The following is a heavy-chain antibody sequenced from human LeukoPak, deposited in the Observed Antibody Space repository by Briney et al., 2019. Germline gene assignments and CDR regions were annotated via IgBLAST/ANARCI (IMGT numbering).Heavy chain of an antibody. D-gene: IGHD5-18*01. Sequence: GGSLRLSCAASGFTFSSYSMHWVRQAPGKGLEWVSSISSSSSYIYYADSVKGRFTISRDNAKNSLFLQMNSLRAEDTAVYYCARDYVSYGPFDYWGQGTLVTVSS. J-gene: IGHJ4*02. CDR2: ISSSSSYI. V-gene: IGHV3-21*01. CDR3: ARDYVSYGPFDY. CDR1: GFTFSSYS.